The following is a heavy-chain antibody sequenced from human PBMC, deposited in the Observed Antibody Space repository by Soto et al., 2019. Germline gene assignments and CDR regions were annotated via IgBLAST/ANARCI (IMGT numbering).Heavy chain of an antibody. CDR1: GGSISSGDSY. J-gene: IGHJ6*02. CDR2: IYYRGAT. D-gene: IGHD3-10*01. CDR3: AREYHVSGTWLGVDV. V-gene: IGHV4-31*03. Sequence: QVQLQESGPGLVKPSQTLSLTCNVSGGSISSGDSYWSWIRQHPGKGLEGIGYIYYRGATSYNPSLKSRVSISVYISKNQFPLRLSSVTAADTAVYYCAREYHVSGTWLGVDVWGQGTTVTVSS.